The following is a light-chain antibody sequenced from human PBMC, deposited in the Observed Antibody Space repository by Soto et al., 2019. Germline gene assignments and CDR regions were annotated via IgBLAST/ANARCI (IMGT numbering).Light chain of an antibody. Sequence: DIQMTQSPATLSASVEDRDTITCRASQSISSWLAWYQQKPGKAPKLLIYKASSLESGVPSRFSGSGSGTEFTLTISSLQPDDFATYYCQQYNSYSRTFGQGTKV. CDR1: QSISSW. CDR2: KAS. CDR3: QQYNSYSRT. V-gene: IGKV1-5*03. J-gene: IGKJ1*01.